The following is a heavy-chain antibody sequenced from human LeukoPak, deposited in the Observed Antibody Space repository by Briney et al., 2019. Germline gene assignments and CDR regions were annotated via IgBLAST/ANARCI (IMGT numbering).Heavy chain of an antibody. Sequence: PGGSLRLSCAASGFTFSSYSMNWVRQAPGKGLEWVSYISSSSSTIYYADSVKGRFTISRDNAKNSLYLQMNSLRAEDTAVYYCARDPNSSGYYYVVFDYWGQGTLVTVSS. D-gene: IGHD3-22*01. CDR2: ISSSSSTI. CDR3: ARDPNSSGYYYVVFDY. V-gene: IGHV3-48*01. J-gene: IGHJ4*02. CDR1: GFTFSSYS.